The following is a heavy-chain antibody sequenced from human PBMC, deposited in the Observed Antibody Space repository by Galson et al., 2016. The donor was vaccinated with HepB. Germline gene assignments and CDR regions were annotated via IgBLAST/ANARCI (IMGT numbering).Heavy chain of an antibody. V-gene: IGHV3-33*06. CDR1: GFTFSTYG. CDR2: IWYNGVTT. Sequence: SLRLSCAASGFTFSTYGIHWVRQAPGKGLEWVAMIWYNGVTTHYADSVKGRFTISRDNSKNTVYLQMDSLRADDTAVYYCAKDKAMIPSPSLDGTHSFDIWGQGTMVTVSS. CDR3: AKDKAMIPSPSLDGTHSFDI. J-gene: IGHJ3*02. D-gene: IGHD3-16*01.